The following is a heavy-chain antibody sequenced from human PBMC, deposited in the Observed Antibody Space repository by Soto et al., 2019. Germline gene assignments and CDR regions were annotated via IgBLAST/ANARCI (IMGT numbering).Heavy chain of an antibody. J-gene: IGHJ5*02. CDR2: INHSGGT. D-gene: IGHD5-12*01. Sequence: QVQLQQWGAGLLKPSETLSLTCAVYGGSFSGYYWSWTGQPPGKGLEWIGEINHSGGTNYNPSLKSRVTISVDTSKNQFSLKLSSVTAADTAVYYCARGLRGVIVATVHNWFDPWGQGTLVTVSS. CDR1: GGSFSGYY. CDR3: ARGLRGVIVATVHNWFDP. V-gene: IGHV4-34*01.